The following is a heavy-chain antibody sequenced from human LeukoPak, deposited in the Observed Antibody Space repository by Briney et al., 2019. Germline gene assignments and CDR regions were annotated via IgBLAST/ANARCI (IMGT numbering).Heavy chain of an antibody. CDR1: GYTFIGYY. D-gene: IGHD1-20*01. V-gene: IGHV1-2*02. Sequence: ASVKVSCKASGYTFIGYYMHWVRQAPGQGLEWMGWMNPNSGDTNYAQKFQGRVTMTRDTSISTAYMELSRLKSDDTAVYYCGSNNWNVLLGYWGQGTLVTVSS. CDR2: MNPNSGDT. J-gene: IGHJ4*02. CDR3: GSNNWNVLLGY.